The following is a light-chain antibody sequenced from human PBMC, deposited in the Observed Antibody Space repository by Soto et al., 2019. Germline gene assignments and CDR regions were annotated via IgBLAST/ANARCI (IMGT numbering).Light chain of an antibody. CDR3: QQSFTTPYT. CDR2: TTS. V-gene: IGKV1-39*01. Sequence: DIQMTQSPSSLSASVEDRVTITCRASQTIALYVNWFQQKPGKAPKPLIYTTSSLQSGVPPRFSGSGSETDFTLTISRLQPEDSATYYCQQSFTTPYTFGQGTKLEIK. CDR1: QTIALY. J-gene: IGKJ2*01.